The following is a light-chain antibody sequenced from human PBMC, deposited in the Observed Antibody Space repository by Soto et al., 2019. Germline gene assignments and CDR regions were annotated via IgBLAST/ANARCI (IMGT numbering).Light chain of an antibody. CDR1: QSVNSY. V-gene: IGKV3-11*01. CDR3: QQREHAPWT. CDR2: DAS. Sequence: EIVLTKSPATLSLSPGERAPLSCRASQSVNSYLVWYQQKPGQAPRALIYDASIRATDIPARFSGSGSGTDFTLTISSLEPEDFALYYCQQREHAPWTFGQGTRVEIK. J-gene: IGKJ1*01.